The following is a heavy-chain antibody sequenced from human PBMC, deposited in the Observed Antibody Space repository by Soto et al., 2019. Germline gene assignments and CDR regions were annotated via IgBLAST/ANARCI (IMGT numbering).Heavy chain of an antibody. Sequence: LTCTVSGGSISSYYWSWIRQPPGEGLEWIGYIYYSGSTNYNPSLKSRVTISVDTSKNQFSLKLSSVTAADTAVYYCARGGYDILTGYYYYGMDVWGQGTTVTVSS. D-gene: IGHD3-9*01. CDR3: ARGGYDILTGYYYYGMDV. J-gene: IGHJ6*02. CDR1: GGSISSYY. CDR2: IYYSGST. V-gene: IGHV4-59*01.